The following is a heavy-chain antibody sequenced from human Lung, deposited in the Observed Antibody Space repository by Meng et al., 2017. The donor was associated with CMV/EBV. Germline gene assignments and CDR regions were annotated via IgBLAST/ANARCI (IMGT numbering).Heavy chain of an antibody. J-gene: IGHJ6*02. CDR2: ISSSGSTI. CDR3: ARDRGVVVPAAKYYYYGMDV. Sequence: SCAASGFTFSSYEMNWVRQAPGKGLEWVSYISSSGSTIYYADSVKGRFTISRDNAKNSLYLQMNSLRAEDAAVYYCARDRGVVVPAAKYYYYGMDVWGQGXTVTVSS. V-gene: IGHV3-48*03. D-gene: IGHD2-2*01. CDR1: GFTFSSYE.